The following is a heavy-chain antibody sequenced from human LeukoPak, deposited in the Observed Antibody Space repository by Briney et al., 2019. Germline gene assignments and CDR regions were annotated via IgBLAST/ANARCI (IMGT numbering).Heavy chain of an antibody. D-gene: IGHD3-3*01. Sequence: SVKVSCKASGGTFSSYAISWVRQAPGQGLEWMGGIIPIFGTANYAQKFQGRVTITADESTSTAYIELSSLRSEDTAVYYCARGVAEPTIFGRDWIEERNFDYWGQGTLVTVSS. CDR1: GGTFSSYA. CDR3: ARGVAEPTIFGRDWIEERNFDY. V-gene: IGHV1-69*13. J-gene: IGHJ4*02. CDR2: IIPIFGTA.